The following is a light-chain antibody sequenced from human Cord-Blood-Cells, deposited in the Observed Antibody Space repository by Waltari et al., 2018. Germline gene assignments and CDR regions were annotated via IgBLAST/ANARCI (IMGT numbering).Light chain of an antibody. V-gene: IGLV2-23*01. J-gene: IGLJ3*02. Sequence: QSALTQPASVSGSPGQSITIPCTGNSSDVGSYTLVSWYQQHPGKAPKLMIYEGSKRPSGVSNRFSGSKSGNTASLTISGLQAEDEADYYCCSHAGSSTWVFSGGTKLTVL. CDR1: SSDVGSYTL. CDR2: EGS. CDR3: CSHAGSSTWV.